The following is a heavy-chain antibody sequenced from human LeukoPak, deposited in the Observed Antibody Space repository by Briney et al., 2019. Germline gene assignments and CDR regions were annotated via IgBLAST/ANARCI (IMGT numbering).Heavy chain of an antibody. D-gene: IGHD6-13*01. CDR3: AKGGSSSPRSTFDY. V-gene: IGHV3-74*01. CDR2: INGDGSTT. Sequence: GGSLRLSCAASGFTVSTKYASWVRQAPGKGLVWVSHINGDGSTTSYADSVKGRFTISRDNAKNTVYLQMNSLRAEDTAVYYCAKGGSSSPRSTFDYWGQGTLLTVSS. J-gene: IGHJ4*02. CDR1: GFTVSTKY.